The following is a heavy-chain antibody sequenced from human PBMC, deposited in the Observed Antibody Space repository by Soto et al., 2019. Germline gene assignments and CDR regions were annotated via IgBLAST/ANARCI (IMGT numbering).Heavy chain of an antibody. J-gene: IGHJ5*02. Sequence: QVQLVESGGGVVQPGRSLRLSCAASGFTFSSYAMHWVRQAPGKGLEWVAVISYDGSNKYYADSVKGRFTISRDNSKNTVYLQMNSLRAEDTAVYYCARDLGLVRDWFDPWGQGTLVTVS. CDR3: ARDLGLVRDWFDP. CDR1: GFTFSSYA. V-gene: IGHV3-30-3*01. CDR2: ISYDGSNK. D-gene: IGHD6-19*01.